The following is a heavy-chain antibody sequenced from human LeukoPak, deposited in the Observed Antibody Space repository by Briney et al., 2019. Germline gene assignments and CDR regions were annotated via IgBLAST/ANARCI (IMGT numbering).Heavy chain of an antibody. V-gene: IGHV3-23*01. Sequence: GGSLRLSCAASGFTFSTYAMSWARQAPGKGLEWVSTIRGNGHTTHYADSVKGRFTISRDNSKNTPYLQMNSLRAEDTAVYYCAKDMDDSSGFYSYYHWGQGTLVTVSS. D-gene: IGHD3-22*01. CDR2: IRGNGHTT. CDR1: GFTFSTYA. CDR3: AKDMDDSSGFYSYYH. J-gene: IGHJ1*01.